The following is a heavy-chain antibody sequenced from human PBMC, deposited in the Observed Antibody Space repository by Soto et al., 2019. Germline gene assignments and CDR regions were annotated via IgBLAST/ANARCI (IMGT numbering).Heavy chain of an antibody. CDR3: ASHYGDYYYYGMDV. D-gene: IGHD4-17*01. Sequence: EVQLVESGGGLVKPGGSLRLSCAASGFTFSSYSMNWVRQAPGKGLEWVSSISSSSSYIYYADSVKGQFTISRDNAKNSLYLQMNSLRAEDTAVYYCASHYGDYYYYGMDVWGQGTTVTVSS. V-gene: IGHV3-21*01. CDR2: ISSSSSYI. J-gene: IGHJ6*02. CDR1: GFTFSSYS.